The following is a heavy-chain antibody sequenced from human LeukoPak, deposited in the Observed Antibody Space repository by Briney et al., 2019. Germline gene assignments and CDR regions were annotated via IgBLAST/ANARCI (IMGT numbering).Heavy chain of an antibody. V-gene: IGHV4-61*02. CDR1: GGSISSGSYY. J-gene: IGHJ4*02. D-gene: IGHD3-3*01. CDR2: IYTSGST. CDR3: ARLSSRSGYFDY. Sequence: SETLSLTCTVSGGSISSGSYYWSWIRQPAGKGLEWIGRIYTSGSTNYNPSLKSRVTMSVDTSKNQFSLKLSSVTAADTAVYHCARLSSRSGYFDYWGQGTLVTVSS.